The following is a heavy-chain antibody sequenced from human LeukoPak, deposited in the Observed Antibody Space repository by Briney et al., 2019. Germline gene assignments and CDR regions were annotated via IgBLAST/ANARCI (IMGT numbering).Heavy chain of an antibody. CDR1: GFSLSNENW. D-gene: IGHD3-10*01. Sequence: SETLSLTCVVSGFSLSNENWWSWVRQPPEKGLEWIAEIHHSGLINYNPSLKSRVTISVDTSKNQFSLKLSSVTAADTAVYYCARDSAWVWFVDYWGQGTLVTVSS. CDR2: IHHSGLI. CDR3: ARDSAWVWFVDY. V-gene: IGHV4-4*02. J-gene: IGHJ4*02.